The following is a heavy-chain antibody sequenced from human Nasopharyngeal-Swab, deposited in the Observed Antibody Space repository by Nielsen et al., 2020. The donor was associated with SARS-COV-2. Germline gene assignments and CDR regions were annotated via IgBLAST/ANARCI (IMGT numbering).Heavy chain of an antibody. J-gene: IGHJ6*02. V-gene: IGHV4-59*01. D-gene: IGHD3-3*01. CDR2: IYYSGST. CDR1: GGSIISYY. Sequence: SETLSLTCTVSGGSIISYYWSWIRQLPGKGLEWIGYIYYSGSTNYNPSLKSRVTISVDTSKNQFSLKLSSVTAADTAVYYCARANIPEITIFGVVRRTGMDVWGQGTTVTVSS. CDR3: ARANIPEITIFGVVRRTGMDV.